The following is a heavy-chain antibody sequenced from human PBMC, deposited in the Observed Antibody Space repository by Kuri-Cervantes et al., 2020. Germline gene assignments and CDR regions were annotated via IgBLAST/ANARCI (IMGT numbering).Heavy chain of an antibody. V-gene: IGHV1-58*01. CDR3: ARIKILEWPYYYYYMDV. CDR2: IVVGSGNT. CDR1: GFTLTSSA. Sequence: SVKVSCKASGFTLTSSAVQWVRQARGQRLEWIGWIVVGSGNTNYAQKFQGRVTMTRNTSISTAYMELSSLRSEDTAVYYCARIKILEWPYYYYYMDVWGKGTTVTVSS. D-gene: IGHD3-3*01. J-gene: IGHJ6*03.